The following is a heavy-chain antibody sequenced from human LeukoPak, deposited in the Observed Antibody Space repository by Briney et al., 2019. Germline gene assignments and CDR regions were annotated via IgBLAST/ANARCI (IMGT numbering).Heavy chain of an antibody. J-gene: IGHJ4*02. CDR1: GSTFSSYA. CDR2: ISYDGSNK. Sequence: PGGSLRLSCAASGSTFSSYAMHWVRQAPGKGLEWVALISYDGSNKYYADSVKGRFTISRDNSKNTLYLQMDSLRAEDTAVYFCARDGIAVAGSYYFDYWGQGTLVTVSS. V-gene: IGHV3-30-3*01. CDR3: ARDGIAVAGSYYFDY. D-gene: IGHD6-19*01.